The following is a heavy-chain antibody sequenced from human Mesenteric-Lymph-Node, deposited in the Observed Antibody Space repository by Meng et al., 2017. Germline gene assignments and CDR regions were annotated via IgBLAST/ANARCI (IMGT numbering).Heavy chain of an antibody. D-gene: IGHD6-19*01. CDR1: GFS. V-gene: IGHV3-7*01. CDR2: IELDGSAK. J-gene: IGHJ4*02. Sequence: GGSLRLSCPASGFSMNWVRQAPGKGLEWGANIELDGSAKDYVDSVKGRFTISRDNAKNSLSLQMNSLRVEDTAVYYCARGLGSSGWVPFDDWGQGTLVTVSS. CDR3: ARGLGSSGWVPFDD.